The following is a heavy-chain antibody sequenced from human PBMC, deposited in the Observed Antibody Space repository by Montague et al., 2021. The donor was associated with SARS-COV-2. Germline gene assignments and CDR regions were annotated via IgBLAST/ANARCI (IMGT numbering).Heavy chain of an antibody. V-gene: IGHV4-38-2*02. CDR3: ARERGYCSGGSCYSGWFDP. CDR1: GYSISSGYY. CDR2: IYHSGST. Sequence: SETLSLTCTVSGYSISSGYYWGWIRQPPGKGLEWIGSIYHSGSTYYNPSHKSRVTISVDTSKNQFSLKLSSVTAADTAVYYCARERGYCSGGSCYSGWFDPWGQGTLVTVSS. J-gene: IGHJ5*02. D-gene: IGHD2-15*01.